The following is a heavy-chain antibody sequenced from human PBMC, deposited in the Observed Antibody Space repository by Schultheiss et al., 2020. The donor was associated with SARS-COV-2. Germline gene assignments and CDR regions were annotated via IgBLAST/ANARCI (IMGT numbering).Heavy chain of an antibody. V-gene: IGHV3-7*03. J-gene: IGHJ6*02. Sequence: GGSLRLSCVASGFSFSIYWMSWVRQAPGKGLEWVADVKLDESEKYYADSVKGRFSISRDNAKNSLYLQMNNLRAEDTAVYFCAKDPNHIVVVTAMDYYYGMDVWGQGTTVTVSS. D-gene: IGHD2-21*02. CDR1: GFSFSIYW. CDR3: AKDPNHIVVVTAMDYYYGMDV. CDR2: VKLDESEK.